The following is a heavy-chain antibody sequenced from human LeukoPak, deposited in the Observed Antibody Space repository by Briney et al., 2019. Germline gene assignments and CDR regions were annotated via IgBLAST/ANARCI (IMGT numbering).Heavy chain of an antibody. J-gene: IGHJ4*02. CDR3: ATEADGGPDY. D-gene: IGHD4-23*01. CDR1: GFSFSNAW. Sequence: GGSLRLSCAASGFSFSNAWMGWVRQGPGKGLEWVGRIKSNTDGGTTDYAAPVRGRFTISRDDSENTLYLLMNSLKTDDTAVYYCATEADGGPDYWGQGTLVTVSS. CDR2: IKSNTDGGTT. V-gene: IGHV3-15*01.